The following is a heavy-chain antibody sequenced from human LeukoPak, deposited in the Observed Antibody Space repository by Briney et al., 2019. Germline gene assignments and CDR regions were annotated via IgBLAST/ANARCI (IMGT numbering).Heavy chain of an antibody. CDR2: ISSSGNTM. V-gene: IGHV3-48*03. Sequence: PGGSLRLSCAASGFTLSIYEMNWVRQAPGKGLEWVSYISSSGNTMYYADSVKGRFTISRDNAKNSLYLQMDSLRAEDTAVYYCARLLVKFDYWGLGTLVTVSS. J-gene: IGHJ4*02. CDR3: ARLLVKFDY. D-gene: IGHD2-21*01. CDR1: GFTLSIYE.